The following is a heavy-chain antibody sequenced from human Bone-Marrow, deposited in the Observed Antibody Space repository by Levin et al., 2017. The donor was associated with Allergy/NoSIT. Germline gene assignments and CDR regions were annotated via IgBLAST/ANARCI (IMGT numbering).Heavy chain of an antibody. CDR1: DGSFRGYF. CDR2: ISHSGTT. J-gene: IGHJ4*02. D-gene: IGHD5-12*01. CDR3: VRPAEAGNSGYDGLFNF. V-gene: IGHV4-34*01. Sequence: SQTLSLSCAVYDGSFRGYFYSWIRQSPGKGLEWIGEISHSGTTNYNPSLKSRVTMSLDTSKNQVSLKLTSVTAADTGVYYCVRPAEAGNSGYDGLFNFWGQGTLVAVSS.